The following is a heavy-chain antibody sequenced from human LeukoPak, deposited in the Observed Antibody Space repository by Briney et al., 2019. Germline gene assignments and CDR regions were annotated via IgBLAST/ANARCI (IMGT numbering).Heavy chain of an antibody. J-gene: IGHJ4*02. CDR3: VSFYETY. CDR2: INSDGSWT. CDR1: GNYW. V-gene: IGHV3-74*01. Sequence: GGSLRLSCAASGNYWMHWVRQAPGKGLVWVSHINSDGSWTSYADSVKGRFTISKDNAKNTVYLQMNSLRAEDTAVYYCVSFYETYWGQGTLVTVSS. D-gene: IGHD2/OR15-2a*01.